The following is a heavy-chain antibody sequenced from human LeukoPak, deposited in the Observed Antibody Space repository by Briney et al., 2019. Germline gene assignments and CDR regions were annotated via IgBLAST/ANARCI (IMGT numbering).Heavy chain of an antibody. CDR1: GGSISGYY. CDR3: ARHMGLGYTYFYPYFDY. J-gene: IGHJ4*01. D-gene: IGHD1-1*01. CDR2: IYYSGST. Sequence: PSETLPLTCTVSGGSISGYYWSWIRQPPGKGLEWIGYIYYSGSTNYNPSLKSRVTISVDTSKNQFSLKLSSVTAADTAVYYCARHMGLGYTYFYPYFDYWGQGTLVTVSS. V-gene: IGHV4-59*08.